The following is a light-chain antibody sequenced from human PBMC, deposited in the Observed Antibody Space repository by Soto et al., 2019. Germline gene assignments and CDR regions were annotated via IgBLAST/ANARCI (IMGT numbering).Light chain of an antibody. J-gene: IGKJ5*01. V-gene: IGKV3-20*01. Sequence: EIVLTQSPATLSLSPGERATLSCRASQSVSSYLAWYQQKPGQAPRLLIYGVSSRATGTPDRFSGSGSGTDFTLTISRLEPEDFAVYSCQFYDRPPTFGQGTRLEIK. CDR3: QFYDRPPT. CDR2: GVS. CDR1: QSVSSY.